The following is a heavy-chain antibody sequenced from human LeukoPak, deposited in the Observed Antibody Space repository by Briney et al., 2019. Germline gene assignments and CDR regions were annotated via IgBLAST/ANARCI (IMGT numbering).Heavy chain of an antibody. J-gene: IGHJ4*02. V-gene: IGHV3-30*02. Sequence: GGSLRLSCAASGFTFSSYGMHWVRQAPGKGLEWVAFIRHDGSKKYYADSVKGRFTISRDNSKNTLYLQMNNLRAEDTAVYSCARGSYGSGSYYRIDYWGQGTLVTVSS. D-gene: IGHD3-10*01. CDR1: GFTFSSYG. CDR3: ARGSYGSGSYYRIDY. CDR2: IRHDGSKK.